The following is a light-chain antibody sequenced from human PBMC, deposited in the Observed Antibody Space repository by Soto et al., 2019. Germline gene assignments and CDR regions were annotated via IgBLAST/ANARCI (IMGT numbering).Light chain of an antibody. CDR2: HAS. CDR3: QQRRNWPYLT. CDR1: ESVSTY. J-gene: IGKJ4*01. Sequence: DIVLTQSPATLSLSPGERATLSCRASESVSTYLAWYQHKPGQAPRLLINHASNRATGIPDRFSGSGSGTDFTLIISSLEPEDFEVYYCQQRRNWPYLTFGGGTKVEIK. V-gene: IGKV3-11*01.